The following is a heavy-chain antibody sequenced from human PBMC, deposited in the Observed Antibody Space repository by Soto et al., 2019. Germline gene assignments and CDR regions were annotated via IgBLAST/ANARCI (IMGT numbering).Heavy chain of an antibody. CDR3: ARLPRDGGIYFDF. V-gene: IGHV3-13*04. D-gene: IGHD3-16*01. CDR1: GFIFSSYD. CDR2: IGTVGDT. J-gene: IGHJ4*02. Sequence: EVQLVESGGGLVQPGGSLRLSCAASGFIFSSYDMHWVRQVTGKGLEWVSGIGTVGDTFYPDSVKGRFTISREDAKNSLYLQMNSLRAGDTAVYYCARLPRDGGIYFDFWGQGTLVTVSS.